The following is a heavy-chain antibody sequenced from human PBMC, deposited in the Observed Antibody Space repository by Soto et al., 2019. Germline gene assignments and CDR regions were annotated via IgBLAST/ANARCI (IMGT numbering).Heavy chain of an antibody. CDR1: GYSVTSNW. D-gene: IGHD5-18*01. CDR3: STDIGIYGLDI. Sequence: GESLKISYKGSGYSVTSNWISWVRQMPGKGLEWMGRIDPSDSYTNYSPSFQGHVTISADKSISTAYLQWSSLKASDTAQYYCSTDIGIYGLDIWGQGTTVTVSS. CDR2: IDPSDSYT. J-gene: IGHJ6*02. V-gene: IGHV5-10-1*01.